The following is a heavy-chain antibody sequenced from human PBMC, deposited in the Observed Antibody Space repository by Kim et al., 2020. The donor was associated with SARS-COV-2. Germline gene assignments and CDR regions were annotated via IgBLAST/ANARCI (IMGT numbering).Heavy chain of an antibody. CDR3: ARALSPISALFDY. J-gene: IGHJ4*02. Sequence: YHPSLKSRVTRSVDTSKSQFSLKLSSVTAADTAVYYCARALSPISALFDYWGQGTLVTVSS. V-gene: IGHV4-59*01.